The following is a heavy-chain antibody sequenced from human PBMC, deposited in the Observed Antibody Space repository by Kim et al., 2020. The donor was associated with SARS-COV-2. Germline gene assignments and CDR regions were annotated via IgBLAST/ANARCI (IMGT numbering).Heavy chain of an antibody. Sequence: GGSLRLSCAASGFTFSSYEMNWVRQAPGKGLEWVSYISISGSTIYYADSVKGRFTISRDNAKNSLYLQMNSLRAEDTAVYYCARDLGLRYFDSDAFDIWGQGTMVTVSS. CDR2: ISISGSTI. CDR1: GFTFSSYE. J-gene: IGHJ3*02. D-gene: IGHD3-9*01. V-gene: IGHV3-48*03. CDR3: ARDLGLRYFDSDAFDI.